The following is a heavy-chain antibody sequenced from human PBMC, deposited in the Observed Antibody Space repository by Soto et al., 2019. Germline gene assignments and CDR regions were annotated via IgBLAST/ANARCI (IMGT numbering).Heavy chain of an antibody. D-gene: IGHD2-8*01. CDR2: ISGSGDSA. J-gene: IGHJ3*02. Sequence: EEQLLESGGGWVQPGGSLRLSCTASGFDFSIYDMSWVRQAPGKGLEWVSGISGSGDSAYYGDSVRGRFTTSRDNSKDILYMQMNSLRSEDTAIYYCAKEDDAWTNGHFDIWGQGTVVTVSS. CDR3: AKEDDAWTNGHFDI. CDR1: GFDFSIYD. V-gene: IGHV3-23*01.